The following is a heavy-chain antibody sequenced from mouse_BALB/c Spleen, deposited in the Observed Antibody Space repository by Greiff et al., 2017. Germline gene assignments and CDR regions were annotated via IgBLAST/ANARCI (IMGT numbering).Heavy chain of an antibody. V-gene: IGHV3-8*02. J-gene: IGHJ3*01. CDR2: ISYSGST. CDR3: ARSPHRSLFAY. Sequence: DVQLVESGPSLVKPSQTLSLTCSVTGDSITSCYWNWIRKFPGNKLEYMGYISYSGSTYYNPSLKSRISITRDTSKNQYYLQLNSVTTEDTATYYCARSPHRSLFAYWGQGTLVTVSA. D-gene: IGHD2-14*01. CDR1: GDSITSCY.